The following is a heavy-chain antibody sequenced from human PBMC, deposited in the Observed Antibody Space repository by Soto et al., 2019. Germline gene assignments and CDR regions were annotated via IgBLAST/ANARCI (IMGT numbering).Heavy chain of an antibody. Sequence: PGESLKISCKCSGYRFITYSIGWVRQMPGKGLEWMGNIFSSDSYARYSPSFQGQVTISVDRSISTAYLQWSSLKASDTAMYYCTTWRSSSWFDYWGQGTQVTVSS. V-gene: IGHV5-51*01. CDR2: IFSSDSYA. CDR3: TTWRSSSWFDY. CDR1: GYRFITYS. D-gene: IGHD6-13*01. J-gene: IGHJ4*02.